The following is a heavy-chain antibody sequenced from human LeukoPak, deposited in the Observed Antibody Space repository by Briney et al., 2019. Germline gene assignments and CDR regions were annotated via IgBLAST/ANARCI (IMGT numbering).Heavy chain of an antibody. J-gene: IGHJ4*02. CDR1: GGTFSSYA. CDR2: IIPIFSTA. V-gene: IGHV1-69*13. CDR3: AMWMEPAILIATDY. Sequence: SVKVSCKASGGTFSSYAITWVRQAPGQGLEWMGGIIPIFSTANYAQKFQGRVTITADESTSTAYMELSSLRSEDTAVYYCAMWMEPAILIATDYCCKETVVTVSS. D-gene: IGHD2/OR15-2a*01.